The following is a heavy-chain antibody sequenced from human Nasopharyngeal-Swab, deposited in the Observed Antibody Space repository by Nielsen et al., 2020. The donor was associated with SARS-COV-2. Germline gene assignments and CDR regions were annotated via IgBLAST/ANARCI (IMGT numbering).Heavy chain of an antibody. J-gene: IGHJ4*02. Sequence: WIRQPPGKGLEWIGSIYYSGSTYYNPSLKSRVTISVDTPKNQFSLKLSSVTAADTAVYYCASHDYGDYGVVDYWGQGTLVTVSS. D-gene: IGHD4-17*01. CDR3: ASHDYGDYGVVDY. V-gene: IGHV4-39*01. CDR2: IYYSGST.